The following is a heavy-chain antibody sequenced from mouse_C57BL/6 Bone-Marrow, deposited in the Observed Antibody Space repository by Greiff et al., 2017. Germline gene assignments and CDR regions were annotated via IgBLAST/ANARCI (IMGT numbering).Heavy chain of an antibody. CDR1: GFTFSDFY. D-gene: IGHD2-10*01. V-gene: IGHV7-1*01. CDR2: SRNKANDYTT. Sequence: EVKLMESGGGLVQSGRSLRLSCATSGFTFSDFYMEWVRQAPGKGLEWIAASRNKANDYTTEYSASVKGRFIVSRDTSQSILYLQMNALRAEDTAIYYCARDATYYRFAYWGQGTLVTVSA. CDR3: ARDATYYRFAY. J-gene: IGHJ3*01.